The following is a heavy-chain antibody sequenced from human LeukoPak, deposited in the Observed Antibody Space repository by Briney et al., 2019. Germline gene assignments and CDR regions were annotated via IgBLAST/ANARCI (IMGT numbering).Heavy chain of an antibody. CDR1: GGTFSIYA. Sequence: SVTVSCKTSGGTFSIYAISWVRQAPGQGLEWMGGIIPIFGTANYAQKFQGRVTITADESTSTAYMELSRLRSDDTAVYYCAREKIAAPYYYYYGMDVWGQGTTVTVS. J-gene: IGHJ6*02. V-gene: IGHV1-69*13. CDR2: IIPIFGTA. D-gene: IGHD6-6*01. CDR3: AREKIAAPYYYYYGMDV.